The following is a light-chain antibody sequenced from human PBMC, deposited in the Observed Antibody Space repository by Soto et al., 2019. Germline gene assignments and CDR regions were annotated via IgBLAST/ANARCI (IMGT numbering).Light chain of an antibody. J-gene: IGLJ1*01. CDR2: EVT. Sequence: QSALTQPASVSGSPGQSITISCTGASTDIGAYKYVSWYQQHPGNAPRLIIYEVTNRPSGISHRFSGSKSGNTASLTISGLQADDEADYYCFSYTSRTTLYVFGTGTKVTVL. CDR3: FSYTSRTTLYV. CDR1: STDIGAYKY. V-gene: IGLV2-14*01.